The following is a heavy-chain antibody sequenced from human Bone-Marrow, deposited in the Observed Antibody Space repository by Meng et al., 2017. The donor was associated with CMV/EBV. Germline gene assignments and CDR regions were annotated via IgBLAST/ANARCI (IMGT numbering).Heavy chain of an antibody. V-gene: IGHV3-30*18. CDR1: GFTFSSYG. CDR3: AKDRRWELLHLDY. D-gene: IGHD1-26*01. CDR2: ISYDGSNK. J-gene: IGHJ4*02. Sequence: CAGSGFTFSSYGLHWVRQAPGKGLEWVAVISYDGSNKYYADSVKGRFTISRDNSKNTLYLQMNSLRAEDTAVYYCAKDRRWELLHLDYWGQGTLVTVSS.